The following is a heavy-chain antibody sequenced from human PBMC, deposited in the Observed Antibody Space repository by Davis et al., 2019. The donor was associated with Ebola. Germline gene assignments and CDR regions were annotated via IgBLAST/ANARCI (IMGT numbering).Heavy chain of an antibody. J-gene: IGHJ6*04. Sequence: GGSLRLSCAASGFTFSSYAMHWVRQAPGKGLEWVARVSNDGSKKSYADSVKGRFTISRDNSKNTQYLQMNSLRAEDTAVYYCARDTYYYGSGSYMYGMDVWGKGTTVTVSS. D-gene: IGHD3-10*01. CDR3: ARDTYYYGSGSYMYGMDV. V-gene: IGHV3-30*04. CDR2: VSNDGSKK. CDR1: GFTFSSYA.